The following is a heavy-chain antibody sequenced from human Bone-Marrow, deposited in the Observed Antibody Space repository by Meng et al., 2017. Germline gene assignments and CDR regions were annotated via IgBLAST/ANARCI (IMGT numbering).Heavy chain of an antibody. CDR1: GYTFTGYY. CDR3: ARDLDYGDYTFGY. CDR2: INPNSGGT. J-gene: IGHJ4*02. Sequence: ASVKVSCKASGYTFTGYYMHWVRQAPGQGLEWMGWINPNSGGTNYAQKFQGRVTMTRDTSISTAYMELSRLRSDDTAVYYCARDLDYGDYTFGYWGQGTLVTVSS. D-gene: IGHD4-17*01. V-gene: IGHV1-2*02.